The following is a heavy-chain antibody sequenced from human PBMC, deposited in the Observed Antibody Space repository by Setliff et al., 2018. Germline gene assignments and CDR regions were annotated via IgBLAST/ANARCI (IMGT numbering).Heavy chain of an antibody. J-gene: IGHJ4*02. D-gene: IGHD3-9*01. Sequence: LRLSCAASGFTFSSYGMHWVRQAPGKGLEWVAVISYDGSNKYYADSVKGRFTISRDNSKNTLYLQMNSLRAEDTAVYYCAKDLAYYDILTGLDYWGQGTLVTVSS. CDR1: GFTFSSYG. CDR3: AKDLAYYDILTGLDY. V-gene: IGHV3-30*18. CDR2: ISYDGSNK.